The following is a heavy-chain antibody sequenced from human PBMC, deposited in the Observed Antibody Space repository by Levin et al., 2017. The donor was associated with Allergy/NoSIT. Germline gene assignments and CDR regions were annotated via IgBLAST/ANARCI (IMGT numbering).Heavy chain of an antibody. CDR2: INWNGGST. CDR1: GFTFDDYG. D-gene: IGHD7-27*01. CDR3: ARETGEPPGSGRAFDI. J-gene: IGHJ3*02. V-gene: IGHV3-20*01. Sequence: PGGSLRLSCAASGFTFDDYGVSWVRQAPGKGLEWVSGINWNGGSTGYADSVKGRFTISRDNAKNSLYLQMNSLRAEDTALYHCARETGEPPGSGRAFDIWGQGTMVTVSS.